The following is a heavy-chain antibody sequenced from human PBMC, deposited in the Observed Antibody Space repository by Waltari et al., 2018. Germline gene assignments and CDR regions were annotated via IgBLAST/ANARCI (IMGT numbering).Heavy chain of an antibody. Sequence: QVQLAQSGAEVKKPGASVKVSCKASGYTFTPYPIHWVRQAPGQGLEWMGWINAGNGNTKYSHNFQGRLTITRDTSATTAYMELSSLTSEDTALYYCAKDGGWYYLESWGQGTLVTVSS. D-gene: IGHD6-19*01. CDR2: INAGNGNT. V-gene: IGHV1-3*01. CDR1: GYTFTPYP. J-gene: IGHJ4*02. CDR3: AKDGGWYYLES.